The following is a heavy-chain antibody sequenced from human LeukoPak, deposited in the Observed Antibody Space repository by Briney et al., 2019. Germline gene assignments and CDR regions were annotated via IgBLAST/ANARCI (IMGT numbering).Heavy chain of an antibody. D-gene: IGHD2-15*01. CDR1: GGSIRSYY. Sequence: SETLSLTCDVSGGSIRSYYWIWIRQPPGEGLEWIGYIYYSGGTNYNPSLTSRVTISVDTSKNQFSLKLSSVTAADTAVYYCATLYCSRGSCGMDIWGQGTTVTVS. CDR2: IYYSGGT. CDR3: ATLYCSRGSCGMDI. V-gene: IGHV4-59*08. J-gene: IGHJ6*02.